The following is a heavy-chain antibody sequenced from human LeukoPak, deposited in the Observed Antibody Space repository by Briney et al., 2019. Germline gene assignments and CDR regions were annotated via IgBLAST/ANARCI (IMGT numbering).Heavy chain of an antibody. D-gene: IGHD6-6*01. CDR2: INPNSGGT. CDR3: ARTCSSSDFGFDP. Sequence: GASVKVSCKASGYTFTGYYMHWVRQAPGQGLEWMGWINPNSGGTNYAQKFQGRVTMTRDTSISTAYMELSRLRSDDTAVYYCARTCSSSDFGFDPWGQGTLVTVSS. CDR1: GYTFTGYY. V-gene: IGHV1-2*02. J-gene: IGHJ5*02.